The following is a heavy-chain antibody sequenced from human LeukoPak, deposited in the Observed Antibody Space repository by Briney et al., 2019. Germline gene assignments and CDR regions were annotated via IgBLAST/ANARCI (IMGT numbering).Heavy chain of an antibody. CDR2: INPNSGGT. CDR3: ARWVLWFGDNWFDP. J-gene: IGHJ5*02. Sequence: ASVTVSCKASGYTFTGYYMHWVRQAPGQGLEWMGWINPNSGGTNYAQKFQGRVTMTRDTSISTAYMELSRLRSDDTAVYYCARWVLWFGDNWFDPWGQGTLVTVSS. D-gene: IGHD3-10*01. V-gene: IGHV1-2*02. CDR1: GYTFTGYY.